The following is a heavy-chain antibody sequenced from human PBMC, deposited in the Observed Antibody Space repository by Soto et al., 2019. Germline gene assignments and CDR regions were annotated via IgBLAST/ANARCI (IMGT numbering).Heavy chain of an antibody. CDR2: ISRYFGNA. Sequence: ASVKVSCKASGYMFTSYGISWVRQAPGQGLEWMGGISRYFGNANYAQKLQGRVTITADESTNTAYMELSSLRSEDTAVYYCAREEVVVITGYYYYGMDVWGQGTTVTVSS. CDR3: AREEVVVITGYYYYGMDV. D-gene: IGHD3-22*01. CDR1: GYMFTSYG. J-gene: IGHJ6*02. V-gene: IGHV1-18*01.